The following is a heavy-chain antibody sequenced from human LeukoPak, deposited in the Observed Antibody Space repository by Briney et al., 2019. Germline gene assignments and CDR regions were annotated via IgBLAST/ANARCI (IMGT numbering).Heavy chain of an antibody. J-gene: IGHJ5*02. Sequence: GGSLRLSCAASGFTFSSYSMNWVRQAPGKGLEWVSSISSSSSYIYYADSVKGRFTISRDNAKNSLYLQMNSLRAEDTAVYYCARYDGDYAFNWFDPWGQGTLVTVSS. D-gene: IGHD4-17*01. CDR2: ISSSSSYI. CDR1: GFTFSSYS. CDR3: ARYDGDYAFNWFDP. V-gene: IGHV3-21*01.